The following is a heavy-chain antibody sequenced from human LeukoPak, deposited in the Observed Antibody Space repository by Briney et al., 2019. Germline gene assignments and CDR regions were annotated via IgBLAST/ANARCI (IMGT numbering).Heavy chain of an antibody. CDR3: ARSGYDIIFEH. Sequence: VGSLSPSRAASGVTFSSFDMNWVRQAPGRGLEWVSYISSSGSTIYYADSVKCGFTISRDNAKNSLYMQMNSLRDEDTALYYCARSGYDIIFEHWGQGTLVTVSS. CDR1: GVTFSSFD. J-gene: IGHJ1*01. D-gene: IGHD5-12*01. CDR2: ISSSGSTI. V-gene: IGHV3-48*03.